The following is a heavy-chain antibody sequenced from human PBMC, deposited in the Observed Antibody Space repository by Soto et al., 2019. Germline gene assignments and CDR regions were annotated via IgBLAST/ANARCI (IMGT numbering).Heavy chain of an antibody. V-gene: IGHV4-31*03. J-gene: IGHJ3*02. Sequence: QVQLQESGPGLVKPSQTLSLTCTVSGGSISSGGYYWSWIRQHPGKGLEWIGYIYYSGSTYYNPSLKCRGTIAVDRSKNQFSLQLGAVTAADTAVYYCARGVLWFGELSAFDIWGQGTMVTVSS. CDR2: IYYSGST. CDR1: GGSISSGGYY. D-gene: IGHD3-10*01. CDR3: ARGVLWFGELSAFDI.